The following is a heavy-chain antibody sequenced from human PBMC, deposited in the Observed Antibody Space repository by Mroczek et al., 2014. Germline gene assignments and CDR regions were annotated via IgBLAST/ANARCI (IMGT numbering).Heavy chain of an antibody. V-gene: IGHV3-11*01. Sequence: ESGGGLVKPGGSLRLSCAASGFTFSDYYMSWIRQAPGKGLEWVSYISSSGSTIYYADSVKGRFTISRDNAKNSLYLQMNSLRAEDTAVYYCAAPYGDYWVGATTGAFDYWGQGTLVTVSS. D-gene: IGHD1-26*01. CDR1: GFTFSDYY. CDR2: ISSSGSTI. CDR3: AAPYGDYWVGATTGAFDY. J-gene: IGHJ4*02.